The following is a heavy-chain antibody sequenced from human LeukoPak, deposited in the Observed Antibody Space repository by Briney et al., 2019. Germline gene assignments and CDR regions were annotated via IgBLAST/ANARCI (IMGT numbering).Heavy chain of an antibody. Sequence: GGSLRLSCAASGFPFSTYAFSWVRQAPGKGLEWVAAISGTGESTVYADSVKGRFTMSRDNSKITLYLQMNSLGVDDTAVYYCARGGLGTYNVKSYDSWGQGTLVSVSS. V-gene: IGHV3-23*01. D-gene: IGHD3-10*01. CDR2: ISGTGEST. CDR1: GFPFSTYA. J-gene: IGHJ4*02. CDR3: ARGGLGTYNVKSYDS.